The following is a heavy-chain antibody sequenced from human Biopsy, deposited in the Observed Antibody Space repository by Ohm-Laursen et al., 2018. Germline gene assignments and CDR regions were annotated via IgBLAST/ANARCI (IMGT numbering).Heavy chain of an antibody. Sequence: GASVKVSCKASSYTFTEYNIHWMPQAPGQGLEWLGYINCKTGATKYAQKFHGTVTMTRDTSISTAFMALGCLRSADTAIYYCARDPLNEHKHFDYWGQGSLVTVSS. J-gene: IGHJ4*02. D-gene: IGHD1/OR15-1a*01. CDR2: INCKTGAT. CDR1: SYTFTEYN. V-gene: IGHV1-2*02. CDR3: ARDPLNEHKHFDY.